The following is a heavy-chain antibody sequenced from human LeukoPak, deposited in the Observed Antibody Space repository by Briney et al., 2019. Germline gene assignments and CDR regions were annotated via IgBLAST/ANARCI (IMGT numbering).Heavy chain of an antibody. CDR1: GGTFSSYA. Sequence: ASVKVSCKASGGTFSSYAISWVRQAPGQGLEWMGRIIPILGIANYAQKFQGRVTITADKSTSTAYMELSSLRSEDTAVYYCARADTAMVGIDYWGQGTLANVSS. CDR2: IIPILGIA. V-gene: IGHV1-69*04. D-gene: IGHD5-18*01. CDR3: ARADTAMVGIDY. J-gene: IGHJ4*02.